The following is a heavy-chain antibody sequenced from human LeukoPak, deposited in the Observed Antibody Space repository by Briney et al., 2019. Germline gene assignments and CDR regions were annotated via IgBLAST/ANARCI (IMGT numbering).Heavy chain of an antibody. Sequence: GGSLRLSCAASGFTFSSYGMSWVRQAPGKGLEWVSAISGNGGSTYFADSVKGRFTISRDNSKNTLYLQMNSLRAEDTAVYYCAKRDDSSGYYLRYFDYWGQGTLVTVSS. CDR1: GFTFSSYG. V-gene: IGHV3-23*01. CDR3: AKRDDSSGYYLRYFDY. CDR2: ISGNGGST. D-gene: IGHD3-22*01. J-gene: IGHJ4*02.